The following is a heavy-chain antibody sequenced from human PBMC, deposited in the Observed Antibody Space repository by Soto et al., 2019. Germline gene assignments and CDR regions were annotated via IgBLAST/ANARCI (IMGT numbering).Heavy chain of an antibody. CDR3: ARADGSSHDAFDI. CDR2: INPNSGNT. CDR1: GYSFNSYD. J-gene: IGHJ3*02. Sequence: QVQLVQSGAEVKKPGASVKVSCKASGYSFNSYDIHWVRQATGQGLEWMGWINPNSGNTGYADKFQGRVTLTRNTSTSTDYMELSSLRFEDTAVYYCARADGSSHDAFDIWGQGTIVTVSS. V-gene: IGHV1-8*01. D-gene: IGHD3-10*01.